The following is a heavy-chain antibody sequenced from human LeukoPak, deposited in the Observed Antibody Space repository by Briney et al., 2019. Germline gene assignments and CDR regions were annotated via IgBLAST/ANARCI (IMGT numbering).Heavy chain of an antibody. J-gene: IGHJ5*02. CDR1: GFTFSSYS. V-gene: IGHV3-21*01. CDR2: ISSSSSYI. CDR3: ARDYDSSSGYEGSCFDP. Sequence: PGGSLRLSCAASGFTFSSYSMNWVRQAPGKGLEWVSSISSSSSYIYYADSVKGRFTISRDNAKNSLYLQMNSLRAEDTAVYYCARDYDSSSGYEGSCFDPWGQGTLVTVSS. D-gene: IGHD6-13*01.